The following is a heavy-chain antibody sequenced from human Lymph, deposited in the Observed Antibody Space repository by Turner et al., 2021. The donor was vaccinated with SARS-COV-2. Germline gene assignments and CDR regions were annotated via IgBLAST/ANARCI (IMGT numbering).Heavy chain of an antibody. J-gene: IGHJ6*02. V-gene: IGHV3-30*18. CDR2: ISYDGSNK. CDR1: GFTFSSYA. Sequence: QVQLVESGGGVVQPGRSLRLSCAASGFTFSSYAMQWVRQAPGKGLEWVTVISYDGSNKYYADSVKGRFTISRDNSKNTLYLQMNSLRAEDTAVYYCAKVRSIFGVVIGGMDVWGQGTTVTVSS. D-gene: IGHD3-3*01. CDR3: AKVRSIFGVVIGGMDV.